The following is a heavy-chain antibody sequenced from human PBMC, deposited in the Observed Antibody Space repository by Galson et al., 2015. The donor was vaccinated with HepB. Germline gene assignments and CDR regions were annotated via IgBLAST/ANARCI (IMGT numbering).Heavy chain of an antibody. CDR2: ISGSGGST. Sequence: SLRLSCAASGFTFSSYAMSWVRQAPGEGLEWVSAISGSGGSTYYADSVKGRFTISRDNSKNTLYLQMNSLRAEDTAVYYCAKGVVVPAASSYYYYYGMDVWGQGTTVTVSS. CDR1: GFTFSSYA. V-gene: IGHV3-23*01. J-gene: IGHJ6*02. D-gene: IGHD2-2*01. CDR3: AKGVVVPAASSYYYYYGMDV.